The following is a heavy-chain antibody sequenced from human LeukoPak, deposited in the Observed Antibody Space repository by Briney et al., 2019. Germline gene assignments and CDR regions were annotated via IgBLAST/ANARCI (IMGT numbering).Heavy chain of an antibody. J-gene: IGHJ4*02. D-gene: IGHD6-13*01. CDR1: GFTFSTFW. CDR3: ARGHLGTAGIY. CDR2: IKPDGSAK. Sequence: VGSLRLSCAASGFTFSTFWMSWVRQAPGKGLEWVANIKPDGSAKYYVDSVRGRFTVSRDNAKNSLYLQMSSLRAEDTAVYYCARGHLGTAGIYWGQGTLVTVSS. V-gene: IGHV3-7*01.